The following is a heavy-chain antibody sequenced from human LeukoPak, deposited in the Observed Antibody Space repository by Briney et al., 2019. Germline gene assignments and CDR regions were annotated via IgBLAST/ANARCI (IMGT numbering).Heavy chain of an antibody. J-gene: IGHJ4*02. CDR1: GFTVSSNY. CDR3: ASSRYNWNYDDDY. V-gene: IGHV3-66*01. Sequence: GGSLRLSCAASGFTVSSNYMSWVRQAPGKGLEWVSVIYSGGSTYYADSVKGRFTISRDNAKNSLYLQMNSLRAEDTAVYYCASSRYNWNYDDDYWGQGTLVTVSS. CDR2: IYSGGST. D-gene: IGHD1-7*01.